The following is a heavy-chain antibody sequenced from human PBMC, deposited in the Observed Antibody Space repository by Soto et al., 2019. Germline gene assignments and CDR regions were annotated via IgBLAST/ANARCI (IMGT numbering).Heavy chain of an antibody. CDR1: GGTFSSYT. CDR3: ARGLRGCSSTSCFLASGP. V-gene: IGHV1-69*02. J-gene: IGHJ5*02. CDR2: IIPILGIA. Sequence: GASVKVSCKASGGTFSSYTISWVRQAPGQGLEWMGRIIPILGIANYAQKFQGRVTITADKSTSTAYMELSSLRSEDTAVYYCARGLRGCSSTSCFLASGPWGQGTLVTVSS. D-gene: IGHD2-2*01.